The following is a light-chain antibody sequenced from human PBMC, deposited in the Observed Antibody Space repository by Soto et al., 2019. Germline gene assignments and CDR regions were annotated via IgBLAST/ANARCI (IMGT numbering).Light chain of an antibody. J-gene: IGKJ1*01. CDR2: KAS. Sequence: DIQLTQSPATLSASVGDSVTITCRASQSITNWLAWYQLKPGKAPKLLIYKASSLESGVPSRFSGSGSGTEFTLTISRLEPEDFAVYYCQQYGSSGTFGQGTKVDI. CDR1: QSITNW. CDR3: QQYGSSGT. V-gene: IGKV1-5*03.